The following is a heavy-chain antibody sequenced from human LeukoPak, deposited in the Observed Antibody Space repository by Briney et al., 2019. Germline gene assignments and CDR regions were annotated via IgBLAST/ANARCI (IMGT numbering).Heavy chain of an antibody. CDR3: AKNTQKSWYSSSWYGNWFDP. CDR2: ISYDGSNK. D-gene: IGHD6-13*01. Sequence: GGSLRLSCAASGFTFSSYAMHWVRQAPGKGLEWVAVISYDGSNKYYADSVKGRFTISRDNSKNTLYLQMNSLRAEDTAVYYCAKNTQKSWYSSSWYGNWFDPWGQGTLVTVSS. J-gene: IGHJ5*02. V-gene: IGHV3-30-3*02. CDR1: GFTFSSYA.